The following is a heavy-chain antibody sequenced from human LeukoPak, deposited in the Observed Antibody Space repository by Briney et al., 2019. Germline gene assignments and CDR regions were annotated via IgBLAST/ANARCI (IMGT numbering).Heavy chain of an antibody. V-gene: IGHV1-69*05. CDR2: IIPIFGTA. D-gene: IGHD2-15*01. Sequence: ASVKVSCKASGGTFSSYAISWVRQAPGQGLEWMGGIIPIFGTANYAQKFQGRVTITTDESTSTAYMELSSLRSEDTAVYYCARGIRGHACSGGSCYGWYFDLWGRGTLVTVSS. CDR3: ARGIRGHACSGGSCYGWYFDL. CDR1: GGTFSSYA. J-gene: IGHJ2*01.